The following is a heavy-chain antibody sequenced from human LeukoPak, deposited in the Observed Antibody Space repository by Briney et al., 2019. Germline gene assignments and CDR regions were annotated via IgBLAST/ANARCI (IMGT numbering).Heavy chain of an antibody. D-gene: IGHD1-26*01. CDR1: GYTFTGYY. V-gene: IGHV1-2*02. CDR2: INPNSGGT. CDR3: ASPIHIVGATKWDYFDY. Sequence: ASVKVSCKASGYTFTGYYMRWVRQAPGQGLEWMGWINPNSGGTNYAQKFQGRVTMTRDTSISTAYMELSRLRSDDTAVYYCASPIHIVGATKWDYFDYWGQGTLVTVSS. J-gene: IGHJ4*02.